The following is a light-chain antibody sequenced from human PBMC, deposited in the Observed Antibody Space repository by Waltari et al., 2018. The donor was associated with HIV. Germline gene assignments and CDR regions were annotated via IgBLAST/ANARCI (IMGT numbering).Light chain of an antibody. V-gene: IGLV1-44*01. Sequence: QPVLTQSPSASGTPGQRVTISCSGGSSNIGSNGVDWYQQFPGTAPKLLIDSNNQRPSGVPDRFAGSKSGTSASLAISGLQSEDEATYYCATLDDSLNGPIFGGGTRLTVL. CDR3: ATLDDSLNGPI. CDR2: SNN. CDR1: SSNIGSNG. J-gene: IGLJ2*01.